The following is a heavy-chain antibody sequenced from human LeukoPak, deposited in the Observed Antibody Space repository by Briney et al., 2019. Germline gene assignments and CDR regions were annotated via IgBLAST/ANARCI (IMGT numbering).Heavy chain of an antibody. J-gene: IGHJ4*02. CDR3: ARDQEAFDY. CDR1: GYSFTSNY. CDR2: IYPRDGST. Sequence: ASVKVSCKASGYSFTSNYIHWVRQAPGQGLEWMGMIYPRDGSTSYAQKFQGRVTVTGDTSTSTVHMELSGLRSEDTAVYYCARDQEAFDYWGQGTLVTVSS. V-gene: IGHV1-46*01.